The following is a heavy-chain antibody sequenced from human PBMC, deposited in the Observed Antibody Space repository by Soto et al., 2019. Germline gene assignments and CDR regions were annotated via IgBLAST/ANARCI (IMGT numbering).Heavy chain of an antibody. CDR1: GFTFSRYW. V-gene: IGHV3-74*01. D-gene: IGHD3-16*01. CDR2: ISSYGSDT. CDR3: ASNYAYAEGYYWYGIDV. Sequence: EVQLVESGGGLVLPGGSLRLSCAASGFTFSRYWMHLVRQAPGKGLVWVSRISSYGSDTHYADSVKGRFTISRDNAKNTLYLQMNSLRADDTAVYYCASNYAYAEGYYWYGIDVWGQGTTVTVSS. J-gene: IGHJ6*02.